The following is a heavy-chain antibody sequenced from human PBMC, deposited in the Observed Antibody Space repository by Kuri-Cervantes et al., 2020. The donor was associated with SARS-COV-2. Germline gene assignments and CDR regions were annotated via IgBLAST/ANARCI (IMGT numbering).Heavy chain of an antibody. CDR2: INSDGSVT. Sequence: GEFLKISCAASGFTFSSYWMSWVRQAPGKGLVWVSRINSDGSVTSYPDSVEGRFTISRDNAKNTLSLQMNSLSAEDTAVYFCARVETSHYSSYYMDVWGRGTTVTVSS. CDR1: GFTFSSYW. J-gene: IGHJ6*03. V-gene: IGHV3-74*01. CDR3: ARVETSHYSSYYMDV.